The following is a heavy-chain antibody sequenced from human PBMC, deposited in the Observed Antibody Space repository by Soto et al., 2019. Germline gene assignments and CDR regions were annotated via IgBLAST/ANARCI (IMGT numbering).Heavy chain of an antibody. J-gene: IGHJ6*03. CDR1: GFTFDDYA. V-gene: IGHV3-9*01. Sequence: VQLVESGGGLVQTGRSLRLSCAASGFTFDDYAMHWVRQAPGKGLEWVSGISWNSGSIGYADSVKGRFTISRDNAKNSLYLQMNSLRAEDTALYYCAKDSSGYSYYYYMDVWGKGTTVTVSS. CDR2: ISWNSGSI. CDR3: AKDSSGYSYYYYMDV. D-gene: IGHD5-12*01.